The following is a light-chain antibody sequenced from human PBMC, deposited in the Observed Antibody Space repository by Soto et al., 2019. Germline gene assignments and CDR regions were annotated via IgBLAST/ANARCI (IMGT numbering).Light chain of an antibody. CDR1: QSVATN. Sequence: EAVLTQSPATLSVFPGERATLSCRASQSVATNLAWYQQRPGQAPRLLIYGASKRAIGLPARFSGSGSGTEFTLTITSLQSEDFAVYYCQRYNKWPQTFGQGTKVDIK. CDR2: GAS. J-gene: IGKJ1*01. V-gene: IGKV3-15*01. CDR3: QRYNKWPQT.